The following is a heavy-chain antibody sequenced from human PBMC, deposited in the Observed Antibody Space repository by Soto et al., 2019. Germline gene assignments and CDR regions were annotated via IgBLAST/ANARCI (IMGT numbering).Heavy chain of an antibody. CDR1: NGSISGFY. CDR3: VRVGVGIGNHFDS. J-gene: IGHJ4*02. CDR2: IHYSGRT. V-gene: IGHV4-59*12. Sequence: SETLSLTCSVSNGSISGFYWTWIRQPPGKILDGIGYIHYSGRTDYNPSLTSRATMSVDTSNNQFSLNLKSITAADTAVYYCVRVGVGIGNHFDSWGRGTLVTVSS. D-gene: IGHD1-26*01.